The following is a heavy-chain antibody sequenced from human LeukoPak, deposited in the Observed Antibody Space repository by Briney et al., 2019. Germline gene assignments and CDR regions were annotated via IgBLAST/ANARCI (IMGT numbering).Heavy chain of an antibody. J-gene: IGHJ4*02. Sequence: GGSLRLSCAASGFTFSSYAMHWVRQAPGKGLERVAVISYDGSNKYYADSVKGRFTISRDNAKNTLYLQMNGLRAEDTAVYYCARVGYYLYYFDYWGQGTLVTVSS. CDR1: GFTFSSYA. CDR2: ISYDGSNK. CDR3: ARVGYYLYYFDY. D-gene: IGHD2-8*01. V-gene: IGHV3-30*14.